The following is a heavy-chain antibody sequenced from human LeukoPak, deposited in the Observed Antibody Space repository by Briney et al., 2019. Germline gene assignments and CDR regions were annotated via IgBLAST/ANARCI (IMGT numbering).Heavy chain of an antibody. CDR2: ISYDGSNK. CDR1: GFTFSSCG. J-gene: IGHJ4*02. Sequence: GRSLRLSCAASGFTFSSCGMHWVRQAPGKGLEWVAVISYDGSNKYYTDSVKGRFTISRDNSKNTLYLQMNSLRAEDTAVYYCPVSPTGYVWGSYRYRGFDYWGQGTLVTVSS. D-gene: IGHD3-16*02. V-gene: IGHV3-30*19. CDR3: PVSPTGYVWGSYRYRGFDY.